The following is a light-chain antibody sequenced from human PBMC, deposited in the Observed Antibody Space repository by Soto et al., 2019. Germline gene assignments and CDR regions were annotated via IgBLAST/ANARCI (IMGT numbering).Light chain of an antibody. J-gene: IGKJ1*01. CDR1: QNIGTI. CDR3: QQTHSTPT. CDR2: VAS. V-gene: IGKV1-39*01. Sequence: DIQLTQSPPSLSASVGDKVTITCRASQNIGTILNWYQLRPGKAPKLLIYVASTLQTGVPSRFSGTGSGSDFTLTINNLQPEDFATYSCQQTHSTPTFGQGTKVEIK.